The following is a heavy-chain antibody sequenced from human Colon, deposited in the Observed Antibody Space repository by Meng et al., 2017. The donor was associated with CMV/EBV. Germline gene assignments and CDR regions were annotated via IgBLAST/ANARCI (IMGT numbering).Heavy chain of an antibody. CDR3: ARDRPGGIEY. V-gene: IGHV3-30-3*01. Sequence: GGSLRLSCVASGIPIGGYSMHWVRQAPGKGLEWLAIKSSDGSIETYADSVKGRFFISRDHSKSSVYLEMKGLRSDDTAVYYCARDRPGGIEYWGQGTSVTVSS. CDR1: GIPIGGYS. J-gene: IGHJ4*02. D-gene: IGHD3-16*01. CDR2: KSSDGSIE.